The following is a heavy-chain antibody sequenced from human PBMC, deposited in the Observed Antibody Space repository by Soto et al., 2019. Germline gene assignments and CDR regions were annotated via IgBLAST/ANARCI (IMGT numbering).Heavy chain of an antibody. CDR2: ISSSSSTI. J-gene: IGHJ2*01. CDR3: ARVGLYGDFNWYFDL. D-gene: IGHD4-17*01. CDR1: GFTFSSYS. V-gene: IGHV3-48*02. Sequence: LRLSCAASGFTFSSYSMNWVRQAPGKGLEWVSYISSSSSTIYYADSVKGRFTISRDNAKNSLYLQMNSLRDEDTAVYYCARVGLYGDFNWYFDLWGRGTLLTVSS.